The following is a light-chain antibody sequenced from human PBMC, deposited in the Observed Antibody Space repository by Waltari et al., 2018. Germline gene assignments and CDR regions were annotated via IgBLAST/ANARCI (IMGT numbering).Light chain of an antibody. CDR3: QQYGSSPYT. V-gene: IGKV3-20*01. J-gene: IGKJ2*01. CDR2: DTS. CDR1: QTLSHNY. Sequence: EIVLTQSPGTLSLSTGERVTLSCRASQTLSHNYVAWYQQKPGQAPGLLIYDTSKRATGIPDRFRGGGSGTDFALIISRLEAEDSATYYCQQYGSSPYTFGQGTKVGIK.